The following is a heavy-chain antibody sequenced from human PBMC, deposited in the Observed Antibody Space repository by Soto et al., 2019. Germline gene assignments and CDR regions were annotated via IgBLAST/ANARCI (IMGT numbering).Heavy chain of an antibody. D-gene: IGHD3-9*01. Sequence: QLGGSLRLSCAASGFTFSSYAMSWVRQAPGKGLEWVSAISGSGGSTYYADSVKGRFTISRDNSKNTLYLQMNSLRAEDTAVYYCAKNERDYFDWSADDYFDYWGQGTLVTVSS. CDR3: AKNERDYFDWSADDYFDY. J-gene: IGHJ4*02. V-gene: IGHV3-23*01. CDR2: ISGSGGST. CDR1: GFTFSSYA.